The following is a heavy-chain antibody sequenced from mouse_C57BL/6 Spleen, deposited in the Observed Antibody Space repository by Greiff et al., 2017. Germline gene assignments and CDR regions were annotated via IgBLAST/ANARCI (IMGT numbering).Heavy chain of an antibody. D-gene: IGHD2-1*01. V-gene: IGHV5-16*01. Sequence: DVQLQESEGGLVQPGSSMKLSCTASGFTFSDYYMAWVRQVPEKGLEWVANINYDGSSTYYLDSLKSRFIISRDNAKNILYLQMSSLKSEDTATYYCARVNYPYAMDYWGQGTSVTVSS. J-gene: IGHJ4*01. CDR1: GFTFSDYY. CDR3: ARVNYPYAMDY. CDR2: INYDGSST.